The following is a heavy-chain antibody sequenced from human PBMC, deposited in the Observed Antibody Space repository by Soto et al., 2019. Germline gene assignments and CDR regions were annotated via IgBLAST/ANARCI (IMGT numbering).Heavy chain of an antibody. D-gene: IGHD3-22*01. CDR1: GYTFTSYY. J-gene: IGHJ4*02. V-gene: IGHV1-46*01. Sequence: QVQLVQSGAEVKKPGASVKVSCKASGYTFTSYYMHWVRQAPGQGLEWMGIINPSGGSTSYAQKFQGRVXXTXDXXTSTVYMELSSLRSEDTAVYYCARDDSSGYHLGGYWGQGTLVTVSS. CDR2: INPSGGST. CDR3: ARDDSSGYHLGGY.